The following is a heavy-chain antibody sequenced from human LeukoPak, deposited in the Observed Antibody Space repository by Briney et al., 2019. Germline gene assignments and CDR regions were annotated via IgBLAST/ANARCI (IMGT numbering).Heavy chain of an antibody. V-gene: IGHV3-23*01. CDR2: IGGSGGKT. CDR1: GFTFSNYA. CDR3: AKDLYPTAYSSGREAFDI. Sequence: GGSLRLSCAASGFTFSNYAMNWVRQARGKGLEWVSAIGGSGGKTYYVDSVKGRFTISRDNSKNTLYLQMNSLRAEDTAVYYCAKDLYPTAYSSGREAFDIWGLGTMVTVSS. D-gene: IGHD6-19*01. J-gene: IGHJ3*02.